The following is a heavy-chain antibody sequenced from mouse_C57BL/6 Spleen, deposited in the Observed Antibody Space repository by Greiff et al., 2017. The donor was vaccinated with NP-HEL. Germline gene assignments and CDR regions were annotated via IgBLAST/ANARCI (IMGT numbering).Heavy chain of an antibody. CDR1: GYTFTSYW. CDR3: AREIYYYGSSYWYFDV. D-gene: IGHD1-1*01. V-gene: IGHV1-53*01. J-gene: IGHJ1*03. Sequence: VQLQQPGTELVKPGASVKLSCKASGYTFTSYWMHWVKQRPGQGLEWIGNINPSNGGTNYNEKFKSKATLTVDKSSSTAYMQLSSLTSEDSAVYYCAREIYYYGSSYWYFDVWGTGTTVTVSS. CDR2: INPSNGGT.